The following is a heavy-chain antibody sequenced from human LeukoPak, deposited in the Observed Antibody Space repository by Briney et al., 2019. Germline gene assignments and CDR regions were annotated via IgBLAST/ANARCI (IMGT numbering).Heavy chain of an antibody. CDR2: IYGTGST. Sequence: SETLSLTCAVSGYSLGKNYYWGWIRQPPGKGLEWIGRIYGTGSTSYNPSLMDRVTMSVDTSKNHFSLKLTSVTAADTAVYYCARYDSRGSASTRFDYWGQGILVTISS. J-gene: IGHJ4*02. V-gene: IGHV4-38-2*01. CDR3: ARYDSRGSASTRFDY. CDR1: GYSLGKNYY. D-gene: IGHD3-16*01.